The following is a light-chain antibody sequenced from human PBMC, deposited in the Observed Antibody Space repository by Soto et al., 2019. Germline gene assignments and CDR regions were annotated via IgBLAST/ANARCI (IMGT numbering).Light chain of an antibody. CDR2: EVE. CDR3: LAYGGSTNYV. Sequence: QSVLTQTPSASESPGQSGSISCTGTSNDVGGYHYVSWYQHHPGRAPKLLIYEVEKRPPGVPGRFSGSMSVNSVSLAVSALQEDDEAYYYWLAYGGSTNYVFGTWPKVTVL. CDR1: SNDVGGYHY. V-gene: IGLV2-8*01. J-gene: IGLJ1*01.